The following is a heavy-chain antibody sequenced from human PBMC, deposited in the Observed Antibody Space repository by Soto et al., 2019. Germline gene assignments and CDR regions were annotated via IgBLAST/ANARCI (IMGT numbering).Heavy chain of an antibody. J-gene: IGHJ6*02. V-gene: IGHV4-59*01. D-gene: IGHD2-2*02. CDR2: IYYSGST. CDR3: ARWGYCSSTSCYTRPHYYYYYGMDV. CDR1: GGSISSYY. Sequence: PXGTLSLTCTVSGGSISSYYWSWIRQPPGKGLEWIGYIYYSGSTNYNPSLKSRVTISVDTSKNQFSLKLSSVTAADTAVYYCARWGYCSSTSCYTRPHYYYYYGMDVWGQGTTVTVSS.